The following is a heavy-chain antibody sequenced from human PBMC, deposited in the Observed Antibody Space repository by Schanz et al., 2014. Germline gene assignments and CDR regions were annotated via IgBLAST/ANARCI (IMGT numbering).Heavy chain of an antibody. Sequence: QVQLVQSGAEAKKPGASVKVSCEASGYTFTSYYIHWFRQAPGQGLEWMGLINPSVGNTNYAQKFRGRIAMTRVTSTSTVYMELSSLRSEDTDVYFYDRGPSTGAFDIWGQGTMVTVSS. CDR2: INPSVGNT. CDR1: GYTFTSYY. V-gene: IGHV1-46*03. CDR3: DRGPSTGAFDI. J-gene: IGHJ3*02.